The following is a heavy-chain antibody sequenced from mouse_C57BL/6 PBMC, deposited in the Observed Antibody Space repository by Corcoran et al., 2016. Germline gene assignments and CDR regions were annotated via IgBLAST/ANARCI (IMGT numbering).Heavy chain of an antibody. D-gene: IGHD3-2*02. Sequence: QIQLVQSGPELKKPGETVKISCKASGYTFTTYGMSWVKQAQGKGLKWMGWINTYSGVPTYADDFKGRFAFSLETSASTAYLQINNLKNEDTATYFCARSAAQATTWFAYWGQGTLVTVSA. CDR2: INTYSGVP. V-gene: IGHV9-3*01. CDR1: GYTFTTYG. CDR3: ARSAAQATTWFAY. J-gene: IGHJ3*01.